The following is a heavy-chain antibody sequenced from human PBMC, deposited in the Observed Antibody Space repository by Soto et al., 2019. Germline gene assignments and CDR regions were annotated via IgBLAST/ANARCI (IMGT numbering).Heavy chain of an antibody. CDR2: IHSGGST. CDR3: ARVPAPDGGD. J-gene: IGHJ4*02. V-gene: IGHV3-66*01. CDR1: GFTVGTNY. Sequence: EVQLVESGGGLVQPGGSLRLSCAASGFTVGTNYMTWVRQAPGKGLEWVSVIHSGGSTYYADFVKGRFTISRDNSKNTLYLTLNSLRPEDTAVYYCARVPAPDGGDWGQGTLVTVSS. D-gene: IGHD3-16*01.